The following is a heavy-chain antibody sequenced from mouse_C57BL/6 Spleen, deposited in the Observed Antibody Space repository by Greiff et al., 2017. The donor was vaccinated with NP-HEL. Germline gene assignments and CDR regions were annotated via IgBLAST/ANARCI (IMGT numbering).Heavy chain of an antibody. D-gene: IGHD2-1*01. CDR3: ARNGDYGTPMDY. CDR2: IWSGGST. J-gene: IGHJ4*01. CDR1: GFSLTSYG. V-gene: IGHV2-2*01. Sequence: VQRVESGPGLVQPSQSLSITCTVSGFSLTSYGVHWVRQSPGKGLEWLGVIWSGGSTDYNAAFISRLSISKDNSKSPVFFKMNSLQADDTAIYYCARNGDYGTPMDYWGQGTSVTVSS.